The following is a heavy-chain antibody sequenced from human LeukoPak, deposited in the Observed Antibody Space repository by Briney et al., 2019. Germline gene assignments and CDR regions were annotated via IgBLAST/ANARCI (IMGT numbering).Heavy chain of an antibody. V-gene: IGHV1-18*01. D-gene: IGHD3-10*01. CDR2: ISAYNGDT. CDR3: ARVSRPGITMVRGVLTAFDY. CDR1: GYSFTSYG. Sequence: ASVKVSCKASGYSFTSYGLSWVRQAPGQGLEWMGWISAYNGDTNYPQYLQGRVTMTTDKSTSTAYMELSSLRSEDTAVYYCARVSRPGITMVRGVLTAFDYWGQGTLVTVSS. J-gene: IGHJ4*02.